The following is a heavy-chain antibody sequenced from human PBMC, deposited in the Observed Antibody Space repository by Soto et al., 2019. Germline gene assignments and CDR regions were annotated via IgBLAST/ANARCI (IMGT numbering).Heavy chain of an antibody. V-gene: IGHV3-23*01. CDR2: ISGSGGST. CDR1: GFTFSSYA. Sequence: PGGSLRLSCAASGFTFSSYAMSWVRQAPGKGLEWVSAISGSGGSTYYADSVKGRFTISRDNSKNTLYLQMNSLRAEDTAVYYCAKDHLDNLRQTMVREPRRGTNGWFDPWGQGTLVTVSS. J-gene: IGHJ5*02. CDR3: AKDHLDNLRQTMVREPRRGTNGWFDP. D-gene: IGHD3-10*01.